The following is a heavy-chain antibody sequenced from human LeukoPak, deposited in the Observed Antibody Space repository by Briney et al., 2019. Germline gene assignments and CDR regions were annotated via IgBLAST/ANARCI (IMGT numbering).Heavy chain of an antibody. CDR3: ARGPTYYYDSSGYSFFFQH. V-gene: IGHV4-30-4*01. CDR2: IYYSGST. J-gene: IGHJ1*01. D-gene: IGHD3-22*01. Sequence: PSETLSLTCTVSGGSISSGDYYCSWIRQPPGKGLEWIGYIYYSGSTYYNPSLKSRVTISVDTSKNQFSLKLSSVTAADTAVYYCARGPTYYYDSSGYSFFFQHWGQGTLVTVSS. CDR1: GGSISSGDYY.